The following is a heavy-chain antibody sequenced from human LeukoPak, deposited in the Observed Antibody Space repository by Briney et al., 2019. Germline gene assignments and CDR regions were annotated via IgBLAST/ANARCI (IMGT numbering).Heavy chain of an antibody. CDR1: GVSIKTNSDY. J-gene: IGHJ5*02. V-gene: IGHV4-39*07. CDR3: ARDGRSGYEDL. CDR2: IYHVGGT. Sequence: SETLSLTCTVSGVSIKTNSDYWGWLRQPPGKGLEWIGGIYHVGGTYYNPSLKSRVTISIDTSKNQFSLKLTSVTAADTAIYYCARDGRSGYEDLWGPGTLATVSS. D-gene: IGHD5-12*01.